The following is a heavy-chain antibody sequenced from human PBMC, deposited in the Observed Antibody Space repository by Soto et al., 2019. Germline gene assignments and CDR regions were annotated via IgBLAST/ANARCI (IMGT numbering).Heavy chain of an antibody. CDR1: GYTFTSYD. V-gene: IGHV1-8*01. D-gene: IGHD6-13*01. CDR2: MDPNSGNT. Sequence: ASVKVSCKASGYTFTSYDINWVRQATGQGLEWMGWMDPNSGNTGYAQKFQGRVTMTRNTSISTAYMELSSLRSEDTAVYYCARVRTAAGTWFWDAFDIWAQGTMVTVSS. CDR3: ARVRTAAGTWFWDAFDI. J-gene: IGHJ3*02.